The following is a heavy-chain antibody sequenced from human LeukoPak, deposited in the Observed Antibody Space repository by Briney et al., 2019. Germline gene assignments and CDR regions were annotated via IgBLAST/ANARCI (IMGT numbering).Heavy chain of an antibody. D-gene: IGHD6-19*01. Sequence: GGSLRLSCAASGFTFSSNAMSWVRQAPGKGLESVSAISGSGGSTYYADSVKGRFTISRDNSKNTLYLQMNSLRAEDTAVYYCAKDQRYSSGWDAFDIWGQGTMVTVSS. CDR2: ISGSGGST. J-gene: IGHJ3*02. CDR3: AKDQRYSSGWDAFDI. CDR1: GFTFSSNA. V-gene: IGHV3-23*01.